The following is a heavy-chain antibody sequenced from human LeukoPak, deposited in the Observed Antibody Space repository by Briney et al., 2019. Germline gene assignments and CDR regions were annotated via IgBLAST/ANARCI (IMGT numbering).Heavy chain of an antibody. CDR2: ITSGGST. CDR3: ARGGVVGSGSYYY. J-gene: IGHJ4*02. D-gene: IGHD3-10*01. Sequence: AITSGGSTFYADSVKGRFTISRDNSKNTLYLQMNSLRAEDTAVYYCARGGVVGSGSYYYWGQGTLVTVSS. V-gene: IGHV3-66*02.